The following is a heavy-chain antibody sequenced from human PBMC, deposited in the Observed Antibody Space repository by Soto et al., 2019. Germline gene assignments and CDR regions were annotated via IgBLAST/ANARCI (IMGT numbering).Heavy chain of an antibody. CDR3: ARDKWTSVVADTYTYYYYYGMDV. J-gene: IGHJ6*02. CDR1: GFTFSSYE. V-gene: IGHV3-21*01. CDR2: ISSSSSYI. Sequence: PGGSLRLSCAASGFTFSSYEMNWVRQAPGKGLEWVSSISSSSSYIYYADSVKGRFTISRDNAKNSLYLQMNRLRAEDTAVYYCARDKWTSVVADTYTYYYYYGMDVWGQGTTVTVSS. D-gene: IGHD2-2*02.